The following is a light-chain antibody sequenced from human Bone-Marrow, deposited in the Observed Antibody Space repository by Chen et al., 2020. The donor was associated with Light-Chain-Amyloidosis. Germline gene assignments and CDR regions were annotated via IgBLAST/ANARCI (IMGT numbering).Light chain of an antibody. CDR3: QQYGSSPLT. Sequence: EIVLTQSPGTLSLSPGERATLSCRASQSVSSSYLAWYQQKPGQAPRLLIYGASSRATGIQDRFSGRGSGTDVTLTISRLEPEDFAVYYCQQYGSSPLTFGGGTKVEIK. CDR1: QSVSSSY. J-gene: IGKJ4*01. CDR2: GAS. V-gene: IGKV3-20*01.